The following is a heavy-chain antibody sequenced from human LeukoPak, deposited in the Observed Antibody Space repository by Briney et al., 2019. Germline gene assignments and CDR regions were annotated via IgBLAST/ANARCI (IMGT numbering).Heavy chain of an antibody. CDR1: GYTFTSYG. CDR2: VSVYNGNT. D-gene: IGHD6-13*01. CDR3: ARERIAAAGTRGDY. J-gene: IGHJ4*02. Sequence: GASVKVSCKASGYTFTSYGISWVRQAPGQGLEWMGWVSVYNGNTNYAQKLQGRVTMTTDTSTSTAYMELRSLRSDDTAVYYCARERIAAAGTRGDYWGQGTLVTVSS. V-gene: IGHV1-18*01.